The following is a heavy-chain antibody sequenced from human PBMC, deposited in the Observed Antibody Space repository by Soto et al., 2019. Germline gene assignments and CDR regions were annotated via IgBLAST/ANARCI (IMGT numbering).Heavy chain of an antibody. Sequence: GGSLRLSCAASGFTFSSYSMNWVRQAPGKGLEWVSYISSSSSTIYYADSVKGRFTISRDNAKNSLYLQMNSLRAEDTAVYYCAREFFYDYWGQGTLVTVSS. CDR3: AREFFYDY. J-gene: IGHJ4*02. CDR1: GFTFSSYS. D-gene: IGHD3-3*01. CDR2: ISSSSSTI. V-gene: IGHV3-48*01.